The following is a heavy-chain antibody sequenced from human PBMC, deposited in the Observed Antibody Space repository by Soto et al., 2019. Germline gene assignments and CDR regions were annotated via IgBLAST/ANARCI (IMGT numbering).Heavy chain of an antibody. CDR3: ARKSNWPRKYFDS. CDR1: GGNIRSGNYC. CDR2: VSYSGDT. Sequence: PSQTQPLTYTVSGGNIRSGNYCCAWISQLPGKGLEWMGSVSYSGDTQYNPSLESRINILVDTSKNQFSLKLTSMTAADSAVYYCARKSNWPRKYFDSWGPGALVTVS. J-gene: IGHJ4*02. V-gene: IGHV4-31*03.